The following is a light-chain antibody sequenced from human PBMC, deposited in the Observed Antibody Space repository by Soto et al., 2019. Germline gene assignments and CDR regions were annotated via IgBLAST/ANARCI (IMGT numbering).Light chain of an antibody. CDR2: STN. J-gene: IGLJ3*02. Sequence: QTVVTQESSLSVSPGGTVTLTCGLSSGSVSASHYPSWYQQTPGQPPRTLIYSTNTRSSGVPDRFSGSKSGNTASLTISGLQIEDEADYFCGSFSSTRIWLFGGGTKLTVL. CDR3: GSFSSTRIWL. CDR1: SGSVSASHY. V-gene: IGLV8-61*01.